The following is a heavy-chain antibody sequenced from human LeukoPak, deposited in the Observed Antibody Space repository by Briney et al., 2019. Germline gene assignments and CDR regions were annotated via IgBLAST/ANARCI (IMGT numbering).Heavy chain of an antibody. J-gene: IGHJ3*02. CDR2: INHSGST. CDR3: GGLWFGESPDAFDI. D-gene: IGHD3-10*01. V-gene: IGHV4-34*08. CDR1: GFTFSTYS. Sequence: GSLRLSCAASGFTFSTYSMNWVRQPPGKGLEWIGEINHSGSTNYNPSLMSRVTISVDTSKNQFSLKLSSVTAADTAVYYCGGLWFGESPDAFDIWGQGTMVTVSS.